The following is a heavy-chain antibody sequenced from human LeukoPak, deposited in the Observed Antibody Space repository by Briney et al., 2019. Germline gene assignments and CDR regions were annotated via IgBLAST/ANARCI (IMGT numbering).Heavy chain of an antibody. J-gene: IGHJ4*02. D-gene: IGHD5-18*01. CDR2: ISGSGGST. Sequence: GGSLRLSCAASGFTFSSYAMSWVRQAPGKGLEWVSAISGSGGSTYYADSVKGRFTISRDNSKNTLYLQMNSLRAEDTAVYYCAKDRGGCSYGQQLYYFDYWGQGTLVTVSS. CDR1: GFTFSSYA. V-gene: IGHV3-23*01. CDR3: AKDRGGCSYGQQLYYFDY.